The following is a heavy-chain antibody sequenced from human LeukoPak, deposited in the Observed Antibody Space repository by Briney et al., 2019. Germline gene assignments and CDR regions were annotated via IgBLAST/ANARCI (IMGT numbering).Heavy chain of an antibody. D-gene: IGHD3-22*01. CDR2: IYSGGST. Sequence: PGGSLRLSCAASGFTVSSNYMSWVRQAPGKGLEWVSVIYSGGSTYYADSVKGRFTISRDNSKNTLYLQMNSLRAEDTAVYYCARGELYYYDSSGFVWGQGTTVTVSS. CDR3: ARGELYYYDSSGFV. V-gene: IGHV3-53*01. CDR1: GFTVSSNY. J-gene: IGHJ6*02.